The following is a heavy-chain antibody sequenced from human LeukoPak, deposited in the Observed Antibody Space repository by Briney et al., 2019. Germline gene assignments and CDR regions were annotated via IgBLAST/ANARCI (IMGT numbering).Heavy chain of an antibody. CDR2: ISSSGSTI. D-gene: IGHD2-2*01. Sequence: PGGSLRLSCAASGFTFSSYEMNWVRQAPGKGLEWVSYISSSGSTIYYADSVKGRFTISRDNAENSLYLQMNSLRAEDTAVYYCARDLFDVVPAATNFQHWGQGTLSPSPQ. V-gene: IGHV3-48*03. J-gene: IGHJ1*01. CDR3: ARDLFDVVPAATNFQH. CDR1: GFTFSSYE.